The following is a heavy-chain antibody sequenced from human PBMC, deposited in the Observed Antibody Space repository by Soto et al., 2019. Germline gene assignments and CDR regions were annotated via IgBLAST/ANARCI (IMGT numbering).Heavy chain of an antibody. Sequence: ESGGGLIQPGGSLRLSCAASGFTVRSNYMSWVRQAPGKGLEWVSVIYSGGSTYYADSVKGRFTISRDNSKNTLYLQMNSLRAEDTAVYYCARDVGRYYYGMDVWGQGTTVTVSS. V-gene: IGHV3-53*01. D-gene: IGHD1-26*01. CDR1: GFTVRSNY. CDR2: IYSGGST. J-gene: IGHJ6*02. CDR3: ARDVGRYYYGMDV.